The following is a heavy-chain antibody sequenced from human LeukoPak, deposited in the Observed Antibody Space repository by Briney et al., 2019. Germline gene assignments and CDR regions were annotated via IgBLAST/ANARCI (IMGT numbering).Heavy chain of an antibody. D-gene: IGHD5-24*01. V-gene: IGHV4-39*07. J-gene: IGHJ4*02. Sequence: PSETLSLTCRVSGASINSGSNYWGWIRQPPGKTLEWIGSIYSSGSTYYNPSLKSRVIIMIDTPKNHFSLTLSSVTAADTAVYYCARHRSGWLQSSFDYWGQGTLVTVSS. CDR2: IYSSGST. CDR1: GASINSGSNY. CDR3: ARHRSGWLQSSFDY.